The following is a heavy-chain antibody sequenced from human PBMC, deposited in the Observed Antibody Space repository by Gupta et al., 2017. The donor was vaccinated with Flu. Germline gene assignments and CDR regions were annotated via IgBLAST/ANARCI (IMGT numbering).Heavy chain of an antibody. CDR1: GGNLSSTP. CDR2: IIPIFETP. V-gene: IGHV1-69*06. CDR3: ARPPNYYGSGSYYYYMDV. J-gene: IGHJ6*03. Sequence: QVQLVQSGAEVKQPGSSVKVYCKASGGNLSSTPIAWVLPAPGQWLEWIGGIIPIFETPKDAQKFQGRVTITADRSTGTAYMELSSLRFEDTAVYYCARPPNYYGSGSYYYYMDVWGKGTTVTVSS. D-gene: IGHD3-10*01.